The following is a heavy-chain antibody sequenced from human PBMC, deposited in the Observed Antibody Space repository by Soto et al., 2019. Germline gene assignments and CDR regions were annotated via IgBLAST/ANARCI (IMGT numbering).Heavy chain of an antibody. CDR1: GGSISGGGYS. V-gene: IGHV4-30-2*02. CDR2: IYHSGST. Sequence: SETLSLTCAVSGGSISGGGYSWSWIRQPPGKGLERIGYIYHSGSTYYNPSLKSRVTISVDTSNRQFSLRLTSVPAADTAVYHRATDAYDGSASPYPAYWGPGTQVTVS. CDR3: ATDAYDGSASPYPAY. D-gene: IGHD3-10*01. J-gene: IGHJ4*02.